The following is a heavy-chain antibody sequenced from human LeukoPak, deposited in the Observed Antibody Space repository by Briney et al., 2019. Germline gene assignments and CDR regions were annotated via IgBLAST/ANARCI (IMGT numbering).Heavy chain of an antibody. Sequence: GASVKVSCKGSGYTFTGYYIHWVRQAPGQGLECMGWINPNSGDTSSAQKFQGRVTMTRDTSISTAYVELSGLRSDDTAVYYCARLRLTESARGTFDYWGQGSLVTVSS. CDR1: GYTFTGYY. V-gene: IGHV1-2*02. CDR2: INPNSGDT. J-gene: IGHJ4*02. D-gene: IGHD3-10*01. CDR3: ARLRLTESARGTFDY.